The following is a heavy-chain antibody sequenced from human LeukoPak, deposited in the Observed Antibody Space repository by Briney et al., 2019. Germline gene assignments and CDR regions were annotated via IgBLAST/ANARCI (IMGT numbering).Heavy chain of an antibody. CDR3: ARQIQLWGFDY. D-gene: IGHD5-18*01. V-gene: IGHV4-59*08. CDR1: GGSISSYY. J-gene: IGHJ4*02. CDR2: IYYSGST. Sequence: SETLSLTCTVSGGSISSYYWSWIRQPPGKGLEWIGYIYYSGSTNYNPSLKSRVTISVDTSKNQFSLKLSSVTAADTAVYSCARQIQLWGFDYWGQGTLVTVSS.